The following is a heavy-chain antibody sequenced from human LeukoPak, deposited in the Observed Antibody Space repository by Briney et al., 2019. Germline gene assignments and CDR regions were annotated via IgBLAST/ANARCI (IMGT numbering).Heavy chain of an antibody. J-gene: IGHJ4*02. CDR1: GGSISSGGYY. V-gene: IGHV4-31*03. D-gene: IGHD5-24*01. CDR3: ARGGDGYNSGDY. CDR2: IYYSGST. Sequence: SETLSLTCTVSGGSISSGGYYWSWIRQHPGNGLEWIGYIYYSGSTYYNPSLKSRVTISVDTSKNQFSLKLSSVTAADTAVYYCARGGDGYNSGDYWGQGTLVTVSS.